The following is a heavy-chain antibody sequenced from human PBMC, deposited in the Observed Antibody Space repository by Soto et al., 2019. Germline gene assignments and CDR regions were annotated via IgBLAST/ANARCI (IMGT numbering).Heavy chain of an antibody. D-gene: IGHD1-1*01. J-gene: IGHJ5*02. Sequence: SETLSLTCTVSGGSISSGGYYWSWIRQHPGKGLEWIGFIYYSGSTYYNPSLKSRVTISVDTSKNQFSLKLSSVTAADTAVYYCAREGTATFDPWGQGTLVTVSS. CDR2: IYYSGST. CDR3: AREGTATFDP. V-gene: IGHV4-31*03. CDR1: GGSISSGGYY.